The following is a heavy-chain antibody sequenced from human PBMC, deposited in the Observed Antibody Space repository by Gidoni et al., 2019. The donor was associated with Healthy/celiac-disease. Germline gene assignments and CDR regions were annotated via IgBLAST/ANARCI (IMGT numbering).Heavy chain of an antibody. CDR2: INHSGST. J-gene: IGHJ6*03. CDR3: AKTASGRFYYYYFMDV. Sequence: QVQLQQWGAGLLKPSETLSHTCAAYGGSFSGYYWSLIRQHPGKGLEWIGEINHSGSTNYNPSLTSRVSISVDPSKTQFSLKLSSVTAADTAVYYCAKTASGRFYYYYFMDVWGKGTTVTVSS. D-gene: IGHD1-26*01. CDR1: GGSFSGYY. V-gene: IGHV4-34*01.